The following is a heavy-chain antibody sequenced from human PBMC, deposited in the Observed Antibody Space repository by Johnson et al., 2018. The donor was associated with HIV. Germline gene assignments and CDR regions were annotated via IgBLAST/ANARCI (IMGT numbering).Heavy chain of an antibody. CDR2: ISGSGGST. J-gene: IGHJ3*02. D-gene: IGHD2-21*02. CDR1: GFTFSSYA. V-gene: IGHV3-23*01. Sequence: GFTFSSYAMSWVRQAPGKGLEWVSAISGSGGSTYYADSVKGRFTISRDNSKNTLYLQMNSPRAEDTAVYYCAKTLRSHLHIVVVTAIPRAFDIWGQETMVTVSS. CDR3: AKTLRSHLHIVVVTAIPRAFDI.